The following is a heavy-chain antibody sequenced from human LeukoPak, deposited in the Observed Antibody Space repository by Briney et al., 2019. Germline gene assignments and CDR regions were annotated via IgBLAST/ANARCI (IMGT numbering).Heavy chain of an antibody. CDR3: ARRGYSYGGYFDY. CDR2: IYYSGST. CDR1: GGSISSSSYY. D-gene: IGHD5-18*01. V-gene: IGHV4-39*01. Sequence: SETLSLTCTVSGGSISSSSYYWGWIRQPPGKGLEWIGSIYYSGSTYYNPSLKSRVTISVDTSKNQFSLKLSSVTAADTAVYYCARRGYSYGGYFDYWGQGTLVTVSS. J-gene: IGHJ4*02.